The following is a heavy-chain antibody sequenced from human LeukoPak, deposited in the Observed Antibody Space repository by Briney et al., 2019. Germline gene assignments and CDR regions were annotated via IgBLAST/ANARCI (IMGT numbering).Heavy chain of an antibody. CDR1: GFTVSSNY. CDR3: TRGNSGPDY. CDR2: INTDGSSK. Sequence: LGGSLRLSCAASGFTVSSNYMHWVRQAPGQGLVWVSRINTDGSSKVHADSVKGRFTISRDNAKNTLYLQMNSLRADDTAVYYCTRGNSGPDYWGQGTLVTVSS. J-gene: IGHJ4*02. V-gene: IGHV3-74*01. D-gene: IGHD5-12*01.